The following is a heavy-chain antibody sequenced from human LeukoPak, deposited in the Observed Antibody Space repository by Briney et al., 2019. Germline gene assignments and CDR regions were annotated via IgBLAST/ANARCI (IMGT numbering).Heavy chain of an antibody. Sequence: PSETLSLTCTVSGGSISSSSYYWGWIRQPPGKGLEWIGSIYYSGSTYYNPSLKSRVTISVDTSKNQFSLKLSSVTAADTAVYYCARLSGRFLEWLLTFDPWGQGTLVTVSS. CDR1: GGSISSSSYY. J-gene: IGHJ5*02. D-gene: IGHD3-3*01. CDR2: IYYSGST. CDR3: ARLSGRFLEWLLTFDP. V-gene: IGHV4-39*01.